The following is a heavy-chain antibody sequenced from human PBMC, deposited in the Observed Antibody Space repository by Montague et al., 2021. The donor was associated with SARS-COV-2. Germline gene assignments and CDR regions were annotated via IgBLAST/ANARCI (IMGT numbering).Heavy chain of an antibody. CDR1: GGSLSGYY. CDR3: ARGADYDFWSGYLRYKWFDP. D-gene: IGHD3-3*01. Sequence: SETLSLTCAVYGGSLSGYYWAWIRQTPGKGLEWIGEINHSGNTNYNPSXXSRLTISVDTSKKQFSLKPSSVTTADTAVYYCARGADYDFWSGYLRYKWFDPWGLGTPVTVSS. J-gene: IGHJ5*02. CDR2: INHSGNT. V-gene: IGHV4-34*01.